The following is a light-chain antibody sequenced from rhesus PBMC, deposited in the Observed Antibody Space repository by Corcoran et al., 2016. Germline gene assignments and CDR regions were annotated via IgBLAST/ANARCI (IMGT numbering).Light chain of an antibody. CDR1: QGISNF. CDR2: DAS. CDR3: LQYNSDPLT. J-gene: IGKJ3*01. Sequence: DIQMTQSPSSLSASVGDRVTITCRASQGISNFLSWYQQKPGKAPNLLIYDASTLQGGVPSRFSGRGSGTDFTLTISSLQAEDFATYFCLQYNSDPLTFGPGTKLDVK. V-gene: IGKV1-43*02.